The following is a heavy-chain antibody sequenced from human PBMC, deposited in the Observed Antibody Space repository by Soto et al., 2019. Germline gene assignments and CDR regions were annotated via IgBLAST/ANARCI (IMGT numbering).Heavy chain of an antibody. CDR1: GDCISNYY. D-gene: IGHD6-13*01. CDR2: IKPDGSQK. CDR3: ALRAGPL. V-gene: IGHV3-7*02. J-gene: IGHJ4*02. Sequence: PSETLSLTCTVSGDCISNYYWSWVRQAPGKGLEWVANIKPDGSQKWYVDSVKGRFTISRDNAKKSLYLQMNSLRAEDTAVYYCALRAGPLGGQGTLVTVSS.